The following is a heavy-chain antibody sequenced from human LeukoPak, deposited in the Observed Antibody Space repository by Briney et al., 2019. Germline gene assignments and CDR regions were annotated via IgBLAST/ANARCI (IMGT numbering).Heavy chain of an antibody. Sequence: SQTLSLTCTVSGGSISSGSYYWSWIRQPAGKGLEWIGRIYTSGSTNYNPSLKSRVTISVDTSKNQFSLKLSSVTAADTAVYYCATSLRPYFDYWGQGTLVTVSS. D-gene: IGHD1/OR15-1a*01. CDR2: IYTSGST. V-gene: IGHV4-61*02. CDR1: GGSISSGSYY. J-gene: IGHJ4*02. CDR3: ATSLRPYFDY.